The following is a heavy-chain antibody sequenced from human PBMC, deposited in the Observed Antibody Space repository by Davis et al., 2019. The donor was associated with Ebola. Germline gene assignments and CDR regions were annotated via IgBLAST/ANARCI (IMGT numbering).Heavy chain of an antibody. CDR2: VSDTGGVT. CDR1: GFTFSTYA. V-gene: IGHV3-23*01. J-gene: IGHJ4*02. D-gene: IGHD2-8*01. Sequence: PGGSLRLSCAASGFTFSTYAMGWFRRAPGKGLEWVSRVSDTGGVTYYGDSVKGRFTISRDNFMNTLYLQMNSLRAEDTALYYCAKESLYADFDYWGQGTLVTVSS. CDR3: AKESLYADFDY.